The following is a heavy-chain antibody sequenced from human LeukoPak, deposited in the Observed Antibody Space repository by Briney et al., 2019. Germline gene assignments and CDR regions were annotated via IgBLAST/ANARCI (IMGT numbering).Heavy chain of an antibody. CDR2: ISYDGSNK. Sequence: PGGSLRLSCAASGFTFSTYGMHWVRQVPGKGLEWVAVISYDGSNKYYADSVKGRFTISRDNSKNTLYLQMNSLGAEDTAVYYCAKDGLGAGYYFDYWGQGTLVTVSS. CDR1: GFTFSTYG. V-gene: IGHV3-30*18. D-gene: IGHD3-16*01. J-gene: IGHJ4*02. CDR3: AKDGLGAGYYFDY.